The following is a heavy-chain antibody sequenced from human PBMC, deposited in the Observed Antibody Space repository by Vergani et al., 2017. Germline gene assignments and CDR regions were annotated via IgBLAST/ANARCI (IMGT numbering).Heavy chain of an antibody. CDR2: IYYSGST. D-gene: IGHD5-18*01. Sequence: QVQLQESGPGLVKPSETLSLTCTVSGGSISSYYWSWIRQPPGKGLEWIGYIYYSGSTNYNPSLKSRVTISVDTSKNQFSPKLSSVTAADTAVYYCAREGYSYGYDYYYYYGMDVWGQGTTVTVSS. CDR3: AREGYSYGYDYYYYYGMDV. CDR1: GGSISSYY. J-gene: IGHJ6*02. V-gene: IGHV4-59*01.